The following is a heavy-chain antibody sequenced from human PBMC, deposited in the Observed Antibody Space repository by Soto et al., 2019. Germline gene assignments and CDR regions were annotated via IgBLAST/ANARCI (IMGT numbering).Heavy chain of an antibody. CDR1: GGSISSGGYY. D-gene: IGHD1-1*01. Sequence: SETLSLTCTVSGGSISSGGYYWSWIRQHPGKGLEWIGYIYYSGSTYYDPSLKSRVTISVDTSKNQFSLKLNSVTAADTAVYYCARHMDTTGNEAFDSWGQGALVTVSS. V-gene: IGHV4-31*03. J-gene: IGHJ4*02. CDR2: IYYSGST. CDR3: ARHMDTTGNEAFDS.